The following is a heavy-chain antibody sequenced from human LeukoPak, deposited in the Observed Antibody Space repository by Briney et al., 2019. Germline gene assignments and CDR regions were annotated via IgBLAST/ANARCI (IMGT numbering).Heavy chain of an antibody. CDR2: IDPNSGGT. D-gene: IGHD3-10*01. CDR3: AREYYYGSGNYYNRIDY. Sequence: ASVKVSCKASGYTFTGYYMHWVRQAPGQGLEWMGWIDPNSGGTNYAQKFQGRVTMTRDTPISTAYMVLNRLRSDDTAVYYCAREYYYGSGNYYNRIDYWGQGTLVTVSS. CDR1: GYTFTGYY. J-gene: IGHJ4*02. V-gene: IGHV1-2*02.